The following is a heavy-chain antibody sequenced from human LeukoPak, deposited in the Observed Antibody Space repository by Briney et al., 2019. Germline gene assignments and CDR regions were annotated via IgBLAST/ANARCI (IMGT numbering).Heavy chain of an antibody. CDR1: GGTFSSYA. V-gene: IGHV3-23*01. CDR2: ISGSGGFT. J-gene: IGHJ4*02. Sequence: ASVKVSCKASGGTFSSYAMSWVCQAPGKGLEWVSGISGSGGFTYYADSVKGRFTISRDSSKNTLYLQMNSLRAEDTAVYHCAKGRSDGGSCLNYWGQGTLVTVSS. D-gene: IGHD2-15*01. CDR3: AKGRSDGGSCLNY.